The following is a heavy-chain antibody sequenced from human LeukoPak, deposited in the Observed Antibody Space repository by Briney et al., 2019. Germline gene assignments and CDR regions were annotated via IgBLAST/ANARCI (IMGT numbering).Heavy chain of an antibody. D-gene: IGHD1-7*01. J-gene: IGHJ6*02. Sequence: SQTLSLICAISGDSFSSNSAAWTWIRQSPSRGLEWLGRTYYRSKWYIDYAVSVKSRITINPDTSKNQLSLQLNSATPEDTAVYYCARAPSPLNKTIYFYYYGMDVWGQGTTVTVSS. V-gene: IGHV6-1*01. CDR3: ARAPSPLNKTIYFYYYGMDV. CDR1: GDSFSSNSAA. CDR2: TYYRSKWYI.